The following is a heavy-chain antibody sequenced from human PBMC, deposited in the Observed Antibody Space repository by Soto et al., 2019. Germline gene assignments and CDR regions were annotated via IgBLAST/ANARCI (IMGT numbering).Heavy chain of an antibody. Sequence: GGSLRLSCAASGFTFSSYAMSWVRQAPGKGLEWVSAISGSGGSPYYAETVKGRFTISRDNSKKPLELQMNSLRAEDTAVYYWANVGRIPVGRKMYRSPNFDYWGQGTLVTVSS. CDR3: ANVGRIPVGRKMYRSPNFDY. CDR1: GFTFSSYA. D-gene: IGHD2-8*02. CDR2: ISGSGGSP. V-gene: IGHV3-23*01. J-gene: IGHJ4*02.